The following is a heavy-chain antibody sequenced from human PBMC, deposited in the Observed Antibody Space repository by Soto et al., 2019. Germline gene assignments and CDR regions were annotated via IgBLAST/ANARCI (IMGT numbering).Heavy chain of an antibody. J-gene: IGHJ6*02. CDR1: GGSFSGYY. CDR3: ARGTDHYDILTGSLYYYGMDV. V-gene: IGHV4-34*01. Sequence: NPSETPSLTCAVYGGSFSGYYWSWIRQPPGKGLEWIGEINHSGSTNYNPSLKSRVTISVDTSKNQFSLKLSSVTAADTAVYYCARGTDHYDILTGSLYYYGMDVWGQGTTVT. CDR2: INHSGST. D-gene: IGHD3-9*01.